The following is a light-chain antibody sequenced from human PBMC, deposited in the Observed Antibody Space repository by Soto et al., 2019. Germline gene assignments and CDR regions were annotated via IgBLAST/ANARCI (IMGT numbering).Light chain of an antibody. CDR1: SGDIGSYNR. CDR3: SSYTNINTRACV. J-gene: IGLJ1*01. V-gene: IGLV2-14*01. CDR2: EVT. Sequence: QSALTLPASVSGSPGQSITISCTGTSGDIGSYNRVSWYQQHPGKAPKLIIYEVTDRPSGVSNRFSGSKSGNTASLTISGLQAEDEAEYYCSSYTNINTRACVLATGTQVTVL.